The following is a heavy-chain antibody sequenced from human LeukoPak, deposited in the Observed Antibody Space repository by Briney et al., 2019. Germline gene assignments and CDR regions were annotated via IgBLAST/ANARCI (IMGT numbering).Heavy chain of an antibody. D-gene: IGHD3-9*01. CDR3: ARGDQYYDILTGTYGMDV. J-gene: IGHJ6*02. CDR1: GYTFTSYY. V-gene: IGHV1-46*01. Sequence: ASVKVSCKASGYTFTSYYMHWVRQAPAQGLEWMGIINPSGGSTSYAQKFQGRVTMTRDTSTSTVYMELSSLRSEDTAVYYCARGDQYYDILTGTYGMDVWGQGTTVTVSS. CDR2: INPSGGST.